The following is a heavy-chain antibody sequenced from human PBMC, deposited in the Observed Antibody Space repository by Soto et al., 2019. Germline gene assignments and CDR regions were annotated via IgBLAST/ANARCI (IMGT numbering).Heavy chain of an antibody. CDR3: ARGRVAAAGTRWFDP. J-gene: IGHJ5*02. V-gene: IGHV4-34*01. CDR1: GGSFSGYY. CDR2: INHSGST. D-gene: IGHD6-13*01. Sequence: SETLSLTCAVYGGSFSGYYWSWIRQPPGKGLEWIGEINHSGSTNYNPSLKSRVTISVDTSKNQFSLKLSSVTAADTAVYYCARGRVAAAGTRWFDPWGQGTLVTVSS.